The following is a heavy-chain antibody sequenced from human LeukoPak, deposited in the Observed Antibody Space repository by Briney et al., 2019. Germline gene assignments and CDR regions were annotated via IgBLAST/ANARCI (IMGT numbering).Heavy chain of an antibody. CDR1: GGSISSSY. Sequence: NPSETLSLTCTVSGGSISSSYWSWIRQPPGKGLEWTGYFSYSGSTHYNPSLESRVTISIDTSKNHFSLKLTSVTAADTAVYYCAREVGGTGYYFDYWGQGSLVTVSS. V-gene: IGHV4-59*01. J-gene: IGHJ4*02. D-gene: IGHD1-26*01. CDR3: AREVGGTGYYFDY. CDR2: FSYSGST.